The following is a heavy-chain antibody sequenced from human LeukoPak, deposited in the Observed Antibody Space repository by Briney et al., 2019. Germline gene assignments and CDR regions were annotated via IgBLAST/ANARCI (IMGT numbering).Heavy chain of an antibody. Sequence: SETLSLTCTVSGGSISSYYWSWIRQPPGKGLEWIGYIYYSGSTNYNPSLKSRVTTSVDTSKNQFSLKLSSVTAADTAVYYCARVLGVGYYYYMDVWGKGTTVTVSS. J-gene: IGHJ6*03. CDR2: IYYSGST. CDR3: ARVLGVGYYYYMDV. V-gene: IGHV4-59*01. CDR1: GGSISSYY. D-gene: IGHD7-27*01.